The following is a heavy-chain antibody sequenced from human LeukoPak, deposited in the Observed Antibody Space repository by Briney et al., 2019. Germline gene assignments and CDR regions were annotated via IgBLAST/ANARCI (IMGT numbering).Heavy chain of an antibody. CDR3: ARTKEMATISYFDS. J-gene: IGHJ4*02. CDR2: ISSSSSTK. CDR1: GFTFSSYN. V-gene: IGHV3-48*01. D-gene: IGHD5-24*01. Sequence: GGSLRLSCAGSGFTFSSYNMNWVRQAPGKGLEWVSCISSSSSTKYYADSVKGRFTISRDNAKNSLYLQMNSLRAEDTAVYYCARTKEMATISYFDSWGQGTLVTVSS.